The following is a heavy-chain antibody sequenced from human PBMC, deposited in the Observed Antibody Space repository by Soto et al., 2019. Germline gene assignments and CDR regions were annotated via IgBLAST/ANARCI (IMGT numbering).Heavy chain of an antibody. CDR3: AREYSSRSSDY. Sequence: PGGSLRLSCAASGFTFSSYWMHWVRQAPGKGLVWVSHVNSDGSSKGYADSVKGRFTISRDNAKNTLYLQMNSLRAEDTAVYYCAREYSSRSSDYWGQGTLVTVSS. D-gene: IGHD6-19*01. V-gene: IGHV3-74*01. J-gene: IGHJ4*02. CDR2: VNSDGSSK. CDR1: GFTFSSYW.